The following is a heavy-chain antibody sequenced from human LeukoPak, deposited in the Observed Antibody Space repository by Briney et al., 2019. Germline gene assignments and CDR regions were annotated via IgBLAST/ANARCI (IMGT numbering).Heavy chain of an antibody. Sequence: SGTLSLTCAVAGGSISSRNWWSWVRQPPGKGLEWIGEIYHSGSTNYNPSLKTRVTISVDKSKNQFSLKLSSVTAADAAVYYCARASHDYGDYSHFDYWGQGTLVTVSS. CDR2: IYHSGST. CDR3: ARASHDYGDYSHFDY. CDR1: GGSISSRNW. V-gene: IGHV4-4*02. D-gene: IGHD4-17*01. J-gene: IGHJ4*02.